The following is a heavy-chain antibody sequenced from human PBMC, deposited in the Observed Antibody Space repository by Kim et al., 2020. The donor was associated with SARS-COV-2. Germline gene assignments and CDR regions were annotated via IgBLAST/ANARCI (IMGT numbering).Heavy chain of an antibody. CDR2: IKQDGSEK. CDR1: GFTFSSYW. CDR3: AREGVDIVATGPGIAVD. V-gene: IGHV3-7*01. D-gene: IGHD5-12*01. Sequence: GGSLRLSCAASGFTFSSYWMSWVRQAPGKGLEWVANIKQDGSEKYYVDSVKGRFTISRDNAKNSLYLQMNSLRAEDTAVYYCAREGVDIVATGPGIAVDWGQGTLVTVSS. J-gene: IGHJ4*02.